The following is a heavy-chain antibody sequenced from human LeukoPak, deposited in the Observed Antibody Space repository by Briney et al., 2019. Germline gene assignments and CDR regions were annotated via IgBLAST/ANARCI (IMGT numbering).Heavy chain of an antibody. CDR1: GISFSSYE. CDR3: ARGGYLPPEIDY. V-gene: IGHV3-48*03. CDR2: ISSSGSNK. Sequence: QPGRSLRLSCAASGISFSSYEMNWVRQAPGKGLEWVSYISSSGSNKYYADSVKGRFTISRDNAKNSLYLQMNSLRAEDTAVYYCARGGYLPPEIDYWGQGTLVTVSS. D-gene: IGHD5-12*01. J-gene: IGHJ4*02.